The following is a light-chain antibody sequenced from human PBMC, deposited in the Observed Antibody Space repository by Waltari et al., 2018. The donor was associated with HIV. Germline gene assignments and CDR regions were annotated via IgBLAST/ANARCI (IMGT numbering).Light chain of an antibody. CDR3: QQYHSIPWT. Sequence: DFVLTQSTESLAVSLGDTPTIRCKSSHSVLSFPQNKDFLAWYQQKPGQPPKLLIYCASTRESGVPARFSGSGSGTDFSLTISSLQAEDVAIYYCQQYHSIPWTFGQGTKVEIK. J-gene: IGKJ1*01. V-gene: IGKV4-1*01. CDR2: CAS. CDR1: HSVLSFPQNKDF.